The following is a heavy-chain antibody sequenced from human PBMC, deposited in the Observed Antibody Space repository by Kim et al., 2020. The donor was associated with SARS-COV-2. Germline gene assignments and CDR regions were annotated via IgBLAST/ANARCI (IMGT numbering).Heavy chain of an antibody. J-gene: IGHJ3*02. CDR1: GFTFSSYS. D-gene: IGHD5-18*01. V-gene: IGHV3-21*01. CDR3: ARVSYDMGELPQI. Sequence: GGSLRLSCAASGFTFSSYSMNWVRQAPGKGLEWVSSISSSSSYIYYADSVKGRFTISRDNAKNSLYLQMNSLRAEDTAVYYCARVSYDMGELPQIWGQGTMVTVSS. CDR2: ISSSSSYI.